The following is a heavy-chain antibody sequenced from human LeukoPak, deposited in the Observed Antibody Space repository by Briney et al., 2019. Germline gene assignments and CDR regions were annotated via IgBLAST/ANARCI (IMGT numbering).Heavy chain of an antibody. CDR1: GYSFTSYW. V-gene: IGHV5-51*01. Sequence: GESLQISCKGSGYSFTSYWIGWVRQMPGKGLEWMGIIYPGDSDTRYSPSFQGQVTISADKSISTAYLQWSSLKASDTAMYYCARQRAGYDFWSGHYGNFDYWGQGTLVTVSS. D-gene: IGHD3-3*01. CDR3: ARQRAGYDFWSGHYGNFDY. J-gene: IGHJ4*02. CDR2: IYPGDSDT.